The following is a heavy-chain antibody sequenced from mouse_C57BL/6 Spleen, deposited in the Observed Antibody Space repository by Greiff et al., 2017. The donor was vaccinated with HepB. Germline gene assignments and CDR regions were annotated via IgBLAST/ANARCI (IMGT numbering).Heavy chain of an antibody. CDR1: GYTFTDYE. CDR3: TRGESRGWFAY. CDR2: IDPETGGT. V-gene: IGHV1-15*01. Sequence: QVHVKQSGAELVRPGASVTLSCKASGYTFTDYEMHWVKQTPVHGLEWIGAIDPETGGTAYNQKFKGKAILTADKSSSTAYMELRSLTSEDSAVYYCTRGESRGWFAYWGQGTLVTVSA. J-gene: IGHJ3*01.